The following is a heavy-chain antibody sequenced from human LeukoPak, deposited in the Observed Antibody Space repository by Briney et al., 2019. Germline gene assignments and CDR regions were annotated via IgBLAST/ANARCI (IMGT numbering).Heavy chain of an antibody. J-gene: IGHJ4*02. CDR3: AKPTGYSSGWYPRQYYVDY. CDR2: ISGSGGST. Sequence: PGGSLRLSCAASGFTFSSYAMSWVRQAPGKGLEWVSAISGSGGSTYYADSVKGRFTISRDNSKNTLYLQMNSLRAEDTAVYYCAKPTGYSSGWYPRQYYVDYWGQGTPVTVSS. D-gene: IGHD6-19*01. CDR1: GFTFSSYA. V-gene: IGHV3-23*01.